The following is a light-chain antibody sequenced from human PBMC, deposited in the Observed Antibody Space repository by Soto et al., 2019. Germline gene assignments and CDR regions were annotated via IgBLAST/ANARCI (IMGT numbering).Light chain of an antibody. CDR1: TGSLP. V-gene: IGLV1-44*01. J-gene: IGLJ1*01. CDR3: AGRDDSLSGLYV. CDR2: SNY. Sequence: QSVLTQPPSASGTPGQRATISCSAGTGSLPVDWYQHLPGTAPKLLIYSNYQRPSGVPDRFSGSKSGTSASLVISGLQSEDDADYYCAGRDDSLSGLYVFGTGTKVTVL.